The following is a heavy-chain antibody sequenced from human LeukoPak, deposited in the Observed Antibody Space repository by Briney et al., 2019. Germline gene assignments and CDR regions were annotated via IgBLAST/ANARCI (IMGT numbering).Heavy chain of an antibody. V-gene: IGHV4-30-2*01. CDR2: IYNSGST. D-gene: IGHD6-6*01. CDR1: GASISSGGYY. Sequence: SETLSLTCSVSGASISSGGYYWSWIRQPPGKGLEWIGYIYNSGSTYYNPSLKSRVTISIDRSKSQFSLKLTSVTAADTAVYYCARAAYSSSVDVWGKGTTVTVSS. CDR3: ARAAYSSSVDV. J-gene: IGHJ6*04.